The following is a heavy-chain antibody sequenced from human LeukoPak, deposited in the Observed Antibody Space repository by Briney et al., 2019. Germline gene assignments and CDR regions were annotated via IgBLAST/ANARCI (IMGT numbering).Heavy chain of an antibody. Sequence: PGGSLRLSCAASGFTFSSYGMHWVRQAPGEGLEWVAVIWYDGSNKYYADSVKGRFTISRDNSRNTLYLQMNSLRAEDTAVYYCARDPVEWEQLLDYWGQGTLVTVSS. CDR1: GFTFSSYG. V-gene: IGHV3-33*01. CDR3: ARDPVEWEQLLDY. CDR2: IWYDGSNK. D-gene: IGHD1-26*01. J-gene: IGHJ4*02.